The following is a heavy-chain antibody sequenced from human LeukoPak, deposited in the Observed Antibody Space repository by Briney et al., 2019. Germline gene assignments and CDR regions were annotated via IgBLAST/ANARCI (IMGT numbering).Heavy chain of an antibody. Sequence: GGSLRLSCAASGFTFSSYWMSWVRQAPRKGLEWVANIKQDGSEKYYVDSVKGRFTISRDNAKNSLYLQMNSLRAEDTAVYYCARRSDFYYYYYMDVWGKGTTVTISS. CDR2: IKQDGSEK. D-gene: IGHD3/OR15-3a*01. J-gene: IGHJ6*03. CDR3: ARRSDFYYYYYMDV. CDR1: GFTFSSYW. V-gene: IGHV3-7*01.